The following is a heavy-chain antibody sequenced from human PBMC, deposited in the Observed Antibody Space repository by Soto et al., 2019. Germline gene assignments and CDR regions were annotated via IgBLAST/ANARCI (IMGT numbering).Heavy chain of an antibody. CDR3: ARRYSSAFYI. CDR1: GGSISSYY. D-gene: IGHD6-13*01. Sequence: QVQLQESGPGLVKPSETLSLICTVSGGSISSYYWSWIRLPPGKGLEWIGYIYYSGSTNYNPSLKSRVTLSIDTSKNQCTLKLTSVTAADTAVYYCARRYSSAFYIWGQGTMVTVSS. V-gene: IGHV4-59*08. J-gene: IGHJ3*02. CDR2: IYYSGST.